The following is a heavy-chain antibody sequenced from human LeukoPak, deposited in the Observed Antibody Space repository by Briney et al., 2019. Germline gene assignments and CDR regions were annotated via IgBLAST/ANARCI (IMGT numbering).Heavy chain of an antibody. V-gene: IGHV4-39*01. J-gene: IGHJ3*02. CDR2: IYYSGST. CDR3: ARHRTIWRWDAFDI. Sequence: KPSETLSLTCTVSGGSISSSSYYWGWIRQPPGKGLEWIGSIYYSGSTYYNPSLKSRVTISVDTSKNQFSLKLSSVTAADTAVYYCARHRTIWRWDAFDIWGQGTMVTVSS. D-gene: IGHD1-14*01. CDR1: GGSISSSSYY.